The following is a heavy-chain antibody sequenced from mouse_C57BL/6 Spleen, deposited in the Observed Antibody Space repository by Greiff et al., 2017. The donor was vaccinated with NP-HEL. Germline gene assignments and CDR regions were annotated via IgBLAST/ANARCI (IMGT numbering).Heavy chain of an antibody. V-gene: IGHV2-4*01. Sequence: QVQLKESGPGLVQPSQSLSITCTVSGFSLTSYGVHWVRQPPGKGLEWLGVIWSGGSTDYNAAFISRLSISKDNSKSQVFFKMNSLQADDTAIYYCAKSYYGNYPYAMDYWGQGTSVTVSS. CDR1: GFSLTSYG. D-gene: IGHD2-1*01. J-gene: IGHJ4*01. CDR2: IWSGGST. CDR3: AKSYYGNYPYAMDY.